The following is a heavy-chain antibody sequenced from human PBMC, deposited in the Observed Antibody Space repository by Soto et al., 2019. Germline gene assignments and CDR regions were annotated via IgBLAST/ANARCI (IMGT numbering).Heavy chain of an antibody. CDR1: RFTFISYA. V-gene: IGHV3-23*01. CDR3: ATSGGGIAAAGYNWFDP. CDR2: ISGSGGNT. J-gene: IGHJ5*02. Sequence: GGSLRLSCAASRFTFISYAMNWVRQAPGKGLEWVSTISGSGGNTYYADSVKGRFTISRDNSKNTLYLQMNSLRVEDTAVYYCATSGGGIAAAGYNWFDPWGQGTLVTVSS. D-gene: IGHD6-13*01.